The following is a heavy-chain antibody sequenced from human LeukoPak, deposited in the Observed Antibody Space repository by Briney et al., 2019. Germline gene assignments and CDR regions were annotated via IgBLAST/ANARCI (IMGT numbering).Heavy chain of an antibody. Sequence: RGESLKISCKGSGYSFTSYWIGWVRQMPGKGLEWMGIIYPGDSDTRYSPSFQGQVTISADKSIGTAYLQWSSLKASDTAMYYCARARSGYSGYGPFDYWGQGTLVTVSS. CDR2: IYPGDSDT. CDR3: ARARSGYSGYGPFDY. J-gene: IGHJ4*02. V-gene: IGHV5-51*01. CDR1: GYSFTSYW. D-gene: IGHD5-12*01.